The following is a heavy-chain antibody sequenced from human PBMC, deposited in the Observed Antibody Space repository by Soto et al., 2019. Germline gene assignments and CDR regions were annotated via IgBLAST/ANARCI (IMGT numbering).Heavy chain of an antibody. CDR3: ARAVAVAADFDY. D-gene: IGHD6-19*01. CDR2: ITAGNGNT. CDR1: GYTLTGYA. J-gene: IGHJ4*01. Sequence: QVQLVQSGAEEKKPGASVKVSCKASGYTLTGYAMHWVRQAPEQRLEWMGWITAGNGNTKYSQKFQGRVTITRDTSVSKAYMELSSLRSEDTAVYYCARAVAVAADFDYWGHGTLVTVSS. V-gene: IGHV1-3*05.